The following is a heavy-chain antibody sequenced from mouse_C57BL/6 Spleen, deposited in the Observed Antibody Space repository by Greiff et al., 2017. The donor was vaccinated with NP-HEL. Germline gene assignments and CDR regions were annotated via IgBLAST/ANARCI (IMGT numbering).Heavy chain of an antibody. J-gene: IGHJ1*03. CDR3: ARRHYYGSSDWYFDV. D-gene: IGHD1-1*01. CDR2: IHPNSGST. CDR1: GYTFTSYW. V-gene: IGHV1-64*01. Sequence: QVQLQQPGAELVKPGASVKLSCKASGYTFTSYWMHWVKQRPGQGLEWIGMIHPNSGSTNYNEKFKSKATLTVDKSSSTAYMQLSSLTSEDSVVYYCARRHYYGSSDWYFDVWGTGTTVTVSS.